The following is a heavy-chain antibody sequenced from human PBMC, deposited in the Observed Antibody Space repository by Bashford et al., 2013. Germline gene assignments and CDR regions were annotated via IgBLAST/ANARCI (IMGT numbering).Heavy chain of an antibody. CDR2: IYHSGST. J-gene: IGHJ5*02. CDR3: ARVLSEDIVVVVAATLRGHRWFDP. V-gene: IGHV4-4*02. CDR1: GGSISSSNW. D-gene: IGHD2-15*01. Sequence: SSETLSLTCAVSGGSISSSNWWSWVRQPPGKGLEWIGEIYHSGSTNYNPSLKSRVTISVDKSKNQFSLKLSSVTAADTAVYYCARVLSEDIVVVVAATLRGHRWFDPWGQGTLVTVSS.